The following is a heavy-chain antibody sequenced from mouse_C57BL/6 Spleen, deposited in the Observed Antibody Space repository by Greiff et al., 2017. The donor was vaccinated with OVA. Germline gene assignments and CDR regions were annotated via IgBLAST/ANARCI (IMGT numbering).Heavy chain of an antibody. CDR2: IYPSDSET. D-gene: IGHD1-1*01. CDR1: GYTFTSYW. V-gene: IGHV1-61*01. Sequence: VQLQQPGAELVRPGSSVKLSCKASGYTFTSYWMDWVKQRPGQGLEWIGNIYPSDSETHYNQKFKDKATLTVDKSSSTAYMQLSSLTSEDSAVYYCARSVAHYYGSSYWFAYWGQGTLVTVSA. J-gene: IGHJ3*01. CDR3: ARSVAHYYGSSYWFAY.